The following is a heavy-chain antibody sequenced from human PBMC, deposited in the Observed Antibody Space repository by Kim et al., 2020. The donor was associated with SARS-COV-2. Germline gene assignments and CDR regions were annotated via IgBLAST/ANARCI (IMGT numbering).Heavy chain of an antibody. CDR2: INHSGGT. CDR1: GGSFSGYY. J-gene: IGHJ4*02. Sequence: SETLSLTCAVYGGSFSGYYWSWIRQPPGKGLEWIGEINHSGGTNYNPSLKSRVTTSVDTSKNQFSLKLSSVTAADTAVYYCARGPGTVTNLRYFDWIYLEFWGQGTLVTVSS. V-gene: IGHV4-34*01. D-gene: IGHD3-9*01. CDR3: ARGPGTVTNLRYFDWIYLEF.